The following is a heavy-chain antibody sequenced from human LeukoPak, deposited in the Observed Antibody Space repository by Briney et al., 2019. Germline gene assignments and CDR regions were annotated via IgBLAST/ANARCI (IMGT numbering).Heavy chain of an antibody. J-gene: IGHJ4*02. V-gene: IGHV1-69*04. CDR3: ARVKGSSSALGGDY. CDR1: GGTFSSYA. CDR2: IIPILGIA. Sequence: SVKVSCKASGGTFSSYAISCVRQAPGQCLECMGRIIPILGIANYAQKFQGRVTITADKSTSTAYMELSSLRSEDTAVYYCARVKGSSSALGGDYWGQGTLVTVSS. D-gene: IGHD6-6*01.